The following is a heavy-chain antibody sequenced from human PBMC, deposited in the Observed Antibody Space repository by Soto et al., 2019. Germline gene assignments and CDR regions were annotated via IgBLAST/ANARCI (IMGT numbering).Heavy chain of an antibody. CDR1: GFTVSSYA. D-gene: IGHD6-13*01. CDR3: ARGRDSSSWFYFDY. CDR2: ISYDGSNK. V-gene: IGHV3-30-3*01. J-gene: IGHJ4*02. Sequence: PGGSLRLSCAASGFTVSSYAMHWVRQAPGKGLEWVAVISYDGSNKYYADSVKGRFTISRDNSKNTLYLQMNSLRAEDTAVYYCARGRDSSSWFYFDYWGQGTLVTVS.